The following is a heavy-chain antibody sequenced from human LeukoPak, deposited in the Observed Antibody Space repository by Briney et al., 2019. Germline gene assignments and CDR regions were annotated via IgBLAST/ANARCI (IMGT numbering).Heavy chain of an antibody. CDR2: MNPNSGNT. V-gene: IGHV1-8*01. D-gene: IGHD6-19*01. Sequence: ASVTVSCTASGYTFTSYDINWVRQATGQGLEWMGWMNPNSGNTGYAQKFQGRVTMTRNTSISTAYMELSSLRSEDTAVYYCARPRKWGYSSGWYYFDYWGQGTLVTVSS. CDR1: GYTFTSYD. J-gene: IGHJ4*02. CDR3: ARPRKWGYSSGWYYFDY.